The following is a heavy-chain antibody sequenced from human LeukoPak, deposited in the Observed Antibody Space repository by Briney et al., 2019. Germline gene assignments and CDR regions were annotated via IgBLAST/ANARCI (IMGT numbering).Heavy chain of an antibody. CDR3: AKLNGPDHPPAEYFQH. Sequence: GGSLRLSCAASGFTFSNTWMSWVRQAPGKGLEWVARIKSKTEGETIDYSAPVKGRFTISRDDSKNTLYLQMNTLKTEDTAVYYCAKLNGPDHPPAEYFQHWGQGTLVTVSS. V-gene: IGHV3-15*01. CDR2: IKSKTEGETI. J-gene: IGHJ1*01. D-gene: IGHD1-1*01. CDR1: GFTFSNTW.